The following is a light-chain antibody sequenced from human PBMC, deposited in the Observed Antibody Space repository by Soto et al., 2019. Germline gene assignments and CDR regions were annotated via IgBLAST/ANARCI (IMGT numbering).Light chain of an antibody. CDR1: SSDVGGYKY. CDR2: EVS. CDR3: SSYAFSKNYVI. V-gene: IGLV2-8*01. J-gene: IGLJ2*01. Sequence: QSALTQPPSASGAPGQSVTISCTGTSSDVGGYKYVSWYQQYPGKAPKLMIYEVSQRPSGVPDRFSGSKSGNTASLTVSGLQAEDEADYYCSSYAFSKNYVIFGGGTQLTVL.